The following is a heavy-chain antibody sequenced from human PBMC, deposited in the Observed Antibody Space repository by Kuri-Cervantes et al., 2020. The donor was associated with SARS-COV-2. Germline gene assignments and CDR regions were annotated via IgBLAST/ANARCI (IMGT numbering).Heavy chain of an antibody. Sequence: GESLKISCAASGFTFSSYSMNWVRQAPGKGLEWVSSISSSSSYIYYADSVKGRFTISGDNAKNSLYLQMNSLRAEDTAVYYCAIWGYSSSSYYYYMDVWGRGTMVTVSS. J-gene: IGHJ6*03. CDR2: ISSSSSYI. CDR3: AIWGYSSSSYYYYMDV. CDR1: GFTFSSYS. D-gene: IGHD6-6*01. V-gene: IGHV3-21*01.